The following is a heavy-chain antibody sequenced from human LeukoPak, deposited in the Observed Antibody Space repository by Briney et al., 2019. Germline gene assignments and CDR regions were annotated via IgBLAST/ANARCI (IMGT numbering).Heavy chain of an antibody. CDR1: GFTFGDYA. CDR2: IRIKRYGGTT. CDR3: TPWGGFDY. J-gene: IGHJ4*02. D-gene: IGHD3-16*01. Sequence: GGSLRLSCTVSGFTFGDYAMSWFRQAPGKGLEWVSFIRIKRYGGTTEYAASVKGRFTISRDDSKSIAYLQMNSLKTEDTAVYYCTPWGGFDYWGQGTLVTVSS. V-gene: IGHV3-49*03.